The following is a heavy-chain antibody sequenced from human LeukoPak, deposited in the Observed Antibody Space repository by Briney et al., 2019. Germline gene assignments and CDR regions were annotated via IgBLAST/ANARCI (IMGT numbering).Heavy chain of an antibody. J-gene: IGHJ4*02. CDR1: GGSISSSSYY. Sequence: SETLSLTCTVSGGSISSSSYYWGWIRQPPGRGLGWIGSIYYSGSTYYNPSLKSRATISVDTSKNQFSLKLSSVTAADTAVYYCASLRFLEWLSMEYYFDYWGQGTLVTVSS. V-gene: IGHV4-39*01. CDR3: ASLRFLEWLSMEYYFDY. D-gene: IGHD3-3*01. CDR2: IYYSGST.